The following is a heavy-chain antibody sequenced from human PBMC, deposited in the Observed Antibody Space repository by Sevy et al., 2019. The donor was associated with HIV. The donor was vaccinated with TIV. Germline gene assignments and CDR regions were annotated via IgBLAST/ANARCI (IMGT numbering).Heavy chain of an antibody. V-gene: IGHV3-23*01. D-gene: IGHD6-19*01. J-gene: IGHJ4*02. CDR1: GFMFSNHA. Sequence: GGSLRLSCAASGFMFSNHAMSWVRQAPGKGLEWLSSISGRSGVTTYYANSVNGRFTISRDNSQNTLFLQLSRLRAEDTAIYYCANDLLTVAGNFDYWGQGTLVTVSS. CDR3: ANDLLTVAGNFDY. CDR2: ISGRSGVTT.